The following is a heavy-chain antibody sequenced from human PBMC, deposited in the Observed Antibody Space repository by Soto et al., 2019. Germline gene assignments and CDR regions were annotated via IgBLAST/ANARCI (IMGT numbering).Heavy chain of an antibody. CDR3: ARTVFRDIVVVVAAIPVRYYGMDV. V-gene: IGHV1-69*13. CDR1: GGTFSSYA. J-gene: IGHJ6*02. D-gene: IGHD2-15*01. CDR2: IIPIFGTA. Sequence: SVKVSCKASGGTFSSYAISWVRQAPGQGLEWMGGIIPIFGTANYAQKFQGRVTITADESTSTAYMELSSLRSEDTAVYYCARTVFRDIVVVVAAIPVRYYGMDVWGQGTTVTAP.